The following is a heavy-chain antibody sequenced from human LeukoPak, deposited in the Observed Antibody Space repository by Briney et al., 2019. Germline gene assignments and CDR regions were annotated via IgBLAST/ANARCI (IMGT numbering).Heavy chain of an antibody. D-gene: IGHD3-9*01. CDR1: GYTFTGYY. J-gene: IGHJ4*01. CDR3: AKEKNYDILTGYRNYFDY. V-gene: IGHV1-2*02. Sequence: ASVKVSCEASGYTFTGYYMHWVRQAPGQGLEWMGWINPNSGGTNYAQKFQGRVTMTRDTSISTAYMELSRLRSDDTAVYYCAKEKNYDILTGYRNYFDYWGQGTLVTVSS. CDR2: INPNSGGT.